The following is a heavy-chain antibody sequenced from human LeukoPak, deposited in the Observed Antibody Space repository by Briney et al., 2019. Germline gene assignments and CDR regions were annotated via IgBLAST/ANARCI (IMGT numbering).Heavy chain of an antibody. CDR3: ARKRPSGSYGDAFDY. V-gene: IGHV4-4*07. J-gene: IGHJ4*02. D-gene: IGHD5-18*01. CDR2: IYTSEST. CDR1: GGSISSYY. Sequence: SEPLSLTCTVSGGSISSYYWSWIRQPAGKGLEWIGRIYTSESTIYNPSLKSRVTISVDKSKKQFSLKLSSVTAADTAVYYCARKRPSGSYGDAFDYWGQGTLVTVSS.